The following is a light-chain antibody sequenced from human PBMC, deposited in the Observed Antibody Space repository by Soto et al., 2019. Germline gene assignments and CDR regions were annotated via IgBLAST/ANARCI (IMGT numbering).Light chain of an antibody. CDR1: SGHSNYA. V-gene: IGLV4-69*01. Sequence: QSVLTQSPSASASLGASVKLTCTLSSGHSNYAIAWHQQQSEKGPRYLMKINRDGSHSKVDGIPDRFSGSSSGAERYLTIYSLQSEDEADYYCQTGGSGIVVFGGGTKLTVL. CDR2: INRDGSH. CDR3: QTGGSGIVV. J-gene: IGLJ2*01.